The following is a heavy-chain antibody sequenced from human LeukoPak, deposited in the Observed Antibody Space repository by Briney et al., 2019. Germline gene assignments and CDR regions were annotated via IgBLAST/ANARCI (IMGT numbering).Heavy chain of an antibody. D-gene: IGHD5/OR15-5a*01. V-gene: IGHV3-30*03. CDR2: IAYGVSNN. Sequence: SGGPLRLSCAASGFTFSSYGMHWVRKATGRGLEWVALIAYGVSNNHYADPVKVRFIIPRENSKKTLYLQVNSLRAEDTAVYICLRRVSAFYAMDVWGQGSTVNVSS. CDR1: GFTFSSYG. CDR3: LRRVSAFYAMDV. J-gene: IGHJ6*02.